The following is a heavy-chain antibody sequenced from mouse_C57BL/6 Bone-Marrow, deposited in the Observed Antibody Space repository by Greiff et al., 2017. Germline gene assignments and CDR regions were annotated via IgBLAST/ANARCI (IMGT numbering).Heavy chain of an antibody. J-gene: IGHJ4*01. CDR3: ARITTVVADYAMDY. Sequence: EVQLQESGGGLVQPGGSLKLSCAASGFTFSDYYMYWVRQTPEKRLEWVAYISNGGGSTYYPDTVKGRFTISRDNAKNTLYLQMSRLKSEDTAMYYCARITTVVADYAMDYWGQGTSVTVSS. V-gene: IGHV5-12*01. CDR1: GFTFSDYY. CDR2: ISNGGGST. D-gene: IGHD1-1*01.